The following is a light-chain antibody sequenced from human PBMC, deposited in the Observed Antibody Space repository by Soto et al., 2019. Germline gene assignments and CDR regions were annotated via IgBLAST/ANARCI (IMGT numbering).Light chain of an antibody. CDR3: SSYTSTXYV. J-gene: IGLJ1*01. Sequence: QSALTQPASVSGSPGQSITISCTGTSSDVGGYNYVSWYQQHPGKAPKLMIYDVSNRPSGVSNRFSGSKSGNTASLTISGLQAEDEADYYCSSYTSTXYVFGTGTKVTVL. CDR2: DVS. V-gene: IGLV2-14*01. CDR1: SSDVGGYNY.